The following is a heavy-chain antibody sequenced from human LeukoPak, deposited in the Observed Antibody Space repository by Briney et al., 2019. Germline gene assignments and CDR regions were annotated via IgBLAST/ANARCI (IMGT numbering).Heavy chain of an antibody. V-gene: IGHV3-30*18. CDR3: AKDWSYSSGFWRYYYYGMDV. J-gene: IGHJ6*02. D-gene: IGHD6-19*01. CDR1: GFTVSSYG. CDR2: ISYDGSNK. Sequence: GGSLRLSCAASGFTVSSYGMHWVRQAPGKGLEWVAVISYDGSNKYYADSVKGRFTISRDNSKNTLYLQMNSLRAEDTAVYYCAKDWSYSSGFWRYYYYGMDVWGQGTTVTVSS.